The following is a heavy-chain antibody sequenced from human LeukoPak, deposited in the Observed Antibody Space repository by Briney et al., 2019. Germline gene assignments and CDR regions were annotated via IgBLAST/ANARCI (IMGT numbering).Heavy chain of an antibody. D-gene: IGHD3-22*01. CDR1: GFTFSSYE. J-gene: IGHJ5*02. V-gene: IGHV3-48*03. Sequence: GGSLRLSCAASGFTFSSYEMNWVRQAPGKGLEWVSYISSSGSTIYYADSVKGRFTISRDNAKNSLYLQMNSLRAEDTAVYYCARQFYDRSTYFDHWGQGTLVTVSS. CDR2: ISSSGSTI. CDR3: ARQFYDRSTYFDH.